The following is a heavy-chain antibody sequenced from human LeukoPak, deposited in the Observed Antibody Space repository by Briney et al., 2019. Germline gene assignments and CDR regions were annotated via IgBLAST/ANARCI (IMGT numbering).Heavy chain of an antibody. CDR1: GYTFTGYY. J-gene: IGHJ5*02. Sequence: ASVKVSCKASGYTFTGYYMHWVRQAPGQGLEWMGWIYPNSGATKYAQKFQGRVTMTRDTSISTAYMELSRLRSDDTAVYYCARGYCSGGSCYSVENWFDPWGQGTLVTVSS. CDR3: ARGYCSGGSCYSVENWFDP. D-gene: IGHD2-15*01. V-gene: IGHV1-2*02. CDR2: IYPNSGAT.